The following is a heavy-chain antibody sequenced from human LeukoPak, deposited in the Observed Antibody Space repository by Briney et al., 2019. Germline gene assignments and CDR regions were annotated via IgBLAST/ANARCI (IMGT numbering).Heavy chain of an antibody. Sequence: PGGSLRLSCAASGFTFSSYAMSWVRQAPGKGLEWVSAISGSGGSTYYADSVKGRFTISRDNSKNTLYLQMNSLRAEDTAVYYCAKKAGTGYCSGGSCYSAMYNWFDPWGQGTLVTVSS. CDR2: ISGSGGST. D-gene: IGHD2-15*01. CDR1: GFTFSSYA. J-gene: IGHJ5*02. V-gene: IGHV3-23*01. CDR3: AKKAGTGYCSGGSCYSAMYNWFDP.